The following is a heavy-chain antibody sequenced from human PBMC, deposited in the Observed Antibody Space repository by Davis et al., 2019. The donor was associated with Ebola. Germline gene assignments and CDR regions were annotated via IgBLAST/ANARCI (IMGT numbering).Heavy chain of an antibody. V-gene: IGHV4-59*12. CDR3: ARVRQLWLKAYYYYYGMDV. D-gene: IGHD5-18*01. CDR2: IYYSESS. J-gene: IGHJ6*04. CDR1: GGSISSSY. Sequence: SETLSLTCTVSGGSISSSYWSWIRQPPGKGLEWIGYIYYSESSNYNPSLKSPVTISVDTSKNHFSLKLSSVTAADTAVYYCARVRQLWLKAYYYYYGMDVWGKGTTVTVSS.